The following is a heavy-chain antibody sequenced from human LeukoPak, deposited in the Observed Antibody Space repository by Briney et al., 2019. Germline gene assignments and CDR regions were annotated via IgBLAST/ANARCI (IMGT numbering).Heavy chain of an antibody. Sequence: PGGSLRLSCAASGFTVNTNYMNRVRQAPGRGLEWVSVIYTGGDTYYTDSVKGRFTISRDNSKNTLYLQMNSLRGEDTAVYYCARDGYNRRAFDIWGQGTMVTVSS. D-gene: IGHD1-14*01. CDR1: GFTVNTNY. CDR3: ARDGYNRRAFDI. CDR2: IYTGGDT. J-gene: IGHJ3*02. V-gene: IGHV3-53*01.